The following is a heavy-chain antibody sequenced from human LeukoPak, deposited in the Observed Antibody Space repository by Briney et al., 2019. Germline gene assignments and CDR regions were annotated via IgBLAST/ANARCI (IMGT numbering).Heavy chain of an antibody. V-gene: IGHV4-59*08. Sequence: YVYYSGVTSYTPSLKSRVAISIDTSKNQFSLNLTSVTAADTAVYYCARVQSSSWLYYFDYWGQGTLVTVSS. D-gene: IGHD6-13*01. CDR3: ARVQSSSWLYYFDY. J-gene: IGHJ4*02. CDR2: VYYSGVT.